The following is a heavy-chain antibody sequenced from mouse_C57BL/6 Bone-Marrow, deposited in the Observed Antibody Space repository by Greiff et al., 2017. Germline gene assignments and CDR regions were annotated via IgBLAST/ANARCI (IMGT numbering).Heavy chain of an antibody. D-gene: IGHD2-12*01. CDR3: TRAYCSDYVYYFDY. J-gene: IGHJ2*01. CDR2: IYPGNGDT. V-gene: IGHV1-5*01. CDR1: GYTFTSYW. Sequence: EVQLQQSGTVLVRPGASVKLSCKTSGYTFTSYWMHWVKQRPGQGLEWIGAIYPGNGDTSYNQKFKGKAKLAAVTSASTAYMALISLTNEDSAVYDCTRAYCSDYVYYFDYWGQGTTLTVSS.